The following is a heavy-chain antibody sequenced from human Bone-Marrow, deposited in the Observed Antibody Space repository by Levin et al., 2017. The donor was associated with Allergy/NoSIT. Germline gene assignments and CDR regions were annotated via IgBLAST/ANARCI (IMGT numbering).Heavy chain of an antibody. V-gene: IGHV2-5*01. J-gene: IGHJ3*02. D-gene: IGHD6-19*01. CDR2: LYWNDDE. CDR1: GFSLTTSGVG. Sequence: SGPTLVKPTQTLTLSCTFSGFSLTTSGVGVGWIRQPPGKALEWLALLYWNDDEHYSPSLKSRLTITKDTSKNQVVLTMTNMDPVDTATYYCSRITVAGTVSAFDIWGQGTMVTVSS. CDR3: SRITVAGTVSAFDI.